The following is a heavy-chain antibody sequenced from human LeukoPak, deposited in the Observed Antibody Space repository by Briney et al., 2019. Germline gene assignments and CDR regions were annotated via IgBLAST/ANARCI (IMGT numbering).Heavy chain of an antibody. D-gene: IGHD6-19*01. CDR1: GFTVSSNY. J-gene: IGHJ5*02. CDR2: IYSGGST. Sequence: GGSLRLXCAASGFTVSSNYMSWVRPAPGKGLESVSVIYSGGSTYYADSVKGRFTISRDNSKNTLYLQMNSLRAEDTAVYYCARSISGWFRGGFVSWGQGTLVTVSS. CDR3: ARSISGWFRGGFVS. V-gene: IGHV3-53*01.